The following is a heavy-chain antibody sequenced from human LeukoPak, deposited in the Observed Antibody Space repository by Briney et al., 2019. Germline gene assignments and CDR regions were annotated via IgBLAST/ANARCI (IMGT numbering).Heavy chain of an antibody. D-gene: IGHD4-17*01. J-gene: IGHJ4*02. Sequence: ASVKVSCKASGYTFTSYYMHWVRQAPGQGLEWMGIINPTGGSTSYAQKFQGRVTMTRDTSTSTVYMELSSLRSEDTALHYCARGNGDYGGGFDYWGQVTLVTVSS. CDR3: ARGNGDYGGGFDY. CDR2: INPTGGST. V-gene: IGHV1-46*01. CDR1: GYTFTSYY.